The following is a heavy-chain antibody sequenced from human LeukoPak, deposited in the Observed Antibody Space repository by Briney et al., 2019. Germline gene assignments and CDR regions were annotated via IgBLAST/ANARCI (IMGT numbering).Heavy chain of an antibody. CDR3: ARGTNNWNDQIKGFDY. J-gene: IGHJ4*02. V-gene: IGHV5-51*01. Sequence: GESLKISCKGSGSRFTTYWIGWVRQMPGKGLEWMGILYPGDSDTRYSPSFQGQVTISADKSISTAYLQWSSLKASDTAMYYCARGTNNWNDQIKGFDYWGQGTLVTVSS. CDR2: LYPGDSDT. CDR1: GSRFTTYW. D-gene: IGHD1-20*01.